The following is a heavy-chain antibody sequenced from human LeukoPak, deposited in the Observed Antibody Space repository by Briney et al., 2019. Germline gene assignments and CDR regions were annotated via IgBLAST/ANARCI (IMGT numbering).Heavy chain of an antibody. V-gene: IGHV3-7*01. J-gene: IGHJ6*02. D-gene: IGHD2-21*01. Sequence: PGGSLRLSCAASRFSFSSYWMTWVRQASGKGLQWVVNINQDGSEKTYVDSVKGRFTISRDNAKKLLYLQMNSLRAEDTAVYYCVRYCGGDCYGMDVWGQGTTVTVSS. CDR1: RFSFSSYW. CDR2: INQDGSEK. CDR3: VRYCGGDCYGMDV.